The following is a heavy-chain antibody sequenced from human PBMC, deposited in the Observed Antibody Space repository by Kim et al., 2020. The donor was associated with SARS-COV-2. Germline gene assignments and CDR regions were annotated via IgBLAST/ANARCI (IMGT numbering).Heavy chain of an antibody. CDR1: GFTFSSAW. CDR2: INRDGTKE. CDR3: ARDIDESGYDRNDY. J-gene: IGHJ4*02. D-gene: IGHD5-12*01. Sequence: GGSLRLSCAASGFTFSSAWMTWFRQAPGKGLEWVANINRDGTKENYADSVKGRFTISRDNAKSSLFLQMYSLRAEDTAVFYCARDIDESGYDRNDYWGQGTVVTVSS. V-gene: IGHV3-7*01.